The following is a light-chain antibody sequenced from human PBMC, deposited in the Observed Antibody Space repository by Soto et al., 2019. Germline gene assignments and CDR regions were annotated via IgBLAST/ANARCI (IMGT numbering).Light chain of an antibody. CDR3: SSYPTTSTLII. Sequence: QSALTQPASVSGSPGQSITISCAGTTADFASYNYVSWYQHSPGKAPKLIIYEGSNRPSGVSNRFSGSKSGNTASLTITGIQAEAEADYYCSSYPTTSTLIIFGGGTKLTVL. V-gene: IGLV2-14*01. J-gene: IGLJ2*01. CDR2: EGS. CDR1: TADFASYNY.